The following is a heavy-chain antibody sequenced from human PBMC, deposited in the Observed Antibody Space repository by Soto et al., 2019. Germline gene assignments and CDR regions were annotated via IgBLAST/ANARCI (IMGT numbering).Heavy chain of an antibody. J-gene: IGHJ4*02. CDR2: IGGARSTAI. V-gene: IGHV3-48*03. Sequence: GGSLRLSCAASGFTFSSYEMNWVRQAPGKGLEWVSHIGGARSTAIYYVDSVKGRFTISRDNAKNSLYLQMNSLRAEDTAVYYCARDCVVVCNWGQGTLVTVSS. D-gene: IGHD2-21*01. CDR3: ARDCVVVCN. CDR1: GFTFSSYE.